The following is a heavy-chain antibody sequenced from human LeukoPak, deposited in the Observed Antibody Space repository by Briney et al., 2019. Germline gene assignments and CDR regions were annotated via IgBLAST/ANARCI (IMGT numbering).Heavy chain of an antibody. V-gene: IGHV5-51*01. Sequence: GESLKISCKGSGYSFTSYWTGWVRQMPGKGLEWMGIIYPGDSDTRYSPSLQGQVTISADKSISTAYLQWSSLKASDTAMYYCASPDYYDSSGYSPGVGYWGQGTLVTVSS. CDR2: IYPGDSDT. J-gene: IGHJ4*02. CDR1: GYSFTSYW. D-gene: IGHD3-22*01. CDR3: ASPDYYDSSGYSPGVGY.